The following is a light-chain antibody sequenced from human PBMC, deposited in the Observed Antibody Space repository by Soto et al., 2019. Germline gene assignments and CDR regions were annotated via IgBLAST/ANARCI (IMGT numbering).Light chain of an antibody. V-gene: IGLV2-14*01. Sequence: QSALTQPASVSGSPGQSIAISCTGTTSDVGAYNYVSWYQQHPGKAPQLMIYQVSNRPSGVSNRFSGSKSGNTASLTISGLQAEDEADYYCSSYTRSTTDVFGTGTKLTVL. CDR3: SSYTRSTTDV. J-gene: IGLJ1*01. CDR2: QVS. CDR1: TSDVGAYNY.